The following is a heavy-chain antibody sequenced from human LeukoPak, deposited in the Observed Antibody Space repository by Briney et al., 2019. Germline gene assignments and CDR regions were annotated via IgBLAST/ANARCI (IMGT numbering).Heavy chain of an antibody. D-gene: IGHD7-27*01. V-gene: IGHV4-30-4*01. J-gene: IGHJ2*01. CDR1: GGSISSGDYY. Sequence: SETLSLTRTVSGGSISSGDYYWSWIRQPPGKGLEWIGYIYYSGSTYYNPSLKSRVTISVDTSKNQFSLKLSSVTAADTAVYYCARGTLTGDSYWYFDLWGRGTLVTVSS. CDR2: IYYSGST. CDR3: ARGTLTGDSYWYFDL.